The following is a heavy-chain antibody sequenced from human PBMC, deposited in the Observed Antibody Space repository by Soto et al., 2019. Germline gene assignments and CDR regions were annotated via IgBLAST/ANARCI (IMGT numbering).Heavy chain of an antibody. J-gene: IGHJ6*02. V-gene: IGHV5-51*01. Sequence: GESLKISCKGSGYSFTSYWIGWVRQMPGKGLEWMGIIYPGDSDTRYSPSFQGQVTISADKSISTAYLQWSSLKASDTAMYYCARQLIAARSYYYYYGMDVWGQGTTVTVSS. CDR1: GYSFTSYW. CDR2: IYPGDSDT. CDR3: ARQLIAARSYYYYYGMDV. D-gene: IGHD6-6*01.